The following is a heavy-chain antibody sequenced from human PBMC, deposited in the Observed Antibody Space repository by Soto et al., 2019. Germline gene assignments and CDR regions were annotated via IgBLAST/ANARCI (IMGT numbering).Heavy chain of an antibody. CDR3: ARDQAAGSYPYYFDY. D-gene: IGHD1-26*01. CDR2: IYYSGST. Sequence: PSETLSLTXTVSGGSVSSGSYYWSWIRQPPGKGLEWIGYIYYSGSTNYNPSLKSRVTISVDTSKNQFSLKLSSVTAADTAVYYCARDQAAGSYPYYFDYWGQGTLVTVSS. J-gene: IGHJ4*02. V-gene: IGHV4-61*01. CDR1: GGSVSSGSYY.